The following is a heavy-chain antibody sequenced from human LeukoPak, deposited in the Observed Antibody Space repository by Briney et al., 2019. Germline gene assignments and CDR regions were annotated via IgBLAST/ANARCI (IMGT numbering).Heavy chain of an antibody. Sequence: GRSLRLSCVASGFTFSSYGMHWVRQAPGKGLEWVAFISYDGSNENIADSVKGRFIISRDNSKNTLYLQMNSLRAEDTAVYYCAKGPAPRLGEFSYHALVDYWGQGTLVTVSS. CDR3: AKGPAPRLGEFSYHALVDY. CDR1: GFTFSSYG. D-gene: IGHD3-16*02. V-gene: IGHV3-30*18. J-gene: IGHJ4*02. CDR2: ISYDGSNE.